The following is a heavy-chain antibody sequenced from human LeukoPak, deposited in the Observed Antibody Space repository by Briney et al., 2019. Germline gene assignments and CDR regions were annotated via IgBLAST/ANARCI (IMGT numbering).Heavy chain of an antibody. CDR3: TTVIVVVPAAIPDY. J-gene: IGHJ4*02. D-gene: IGHD2-2*02. CDR2: IKSKTDGGTT. CDR1: GFTFSNAW. Sequence: GGSLRLSCAASGFTFSNAWMSWVRQAPGKGLEWVGRIKSKTDGGTTDYAAPVKGRFTISRDDSKNTLYLQMNSLKTEDTAVYYCTTVIVVVPAAIPDYWGQGTLVTVSS. V-gene: IGHV3-15*01.